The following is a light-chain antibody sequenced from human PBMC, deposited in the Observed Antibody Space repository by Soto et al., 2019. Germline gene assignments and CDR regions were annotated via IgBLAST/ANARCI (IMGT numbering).Light chain of an antibody. CDR3: QQYNNWPIT. CDR2: CAS. V-gene: IGKV3-15*01. Sequence: EIVLTQSPATLSVSPGERATLSFRSSQSVSSTLAWYQQKPGQAPRLLIYCASTRATGIPARFSGSGSGTEFTLTISSLQSEDFEVYYCQQYNNWPITFGQGTRLEIK. CDR1: QSVSST. J-gene: IGKJ5*01.